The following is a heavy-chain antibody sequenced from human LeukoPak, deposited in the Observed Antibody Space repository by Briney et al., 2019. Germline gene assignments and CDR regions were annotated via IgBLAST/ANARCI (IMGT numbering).Heavy chain of an antibody. CDR1: GYTFTSYG. CDR2: ISAYNGNT. J-gene: IGHJ5*02. D-gene: IGHD6-19*01. Sequence: GASVKVSCKASGYTFTSYGISWVRQAPGQGLEWMGWISAYNGNTNYAQKLQGRVTMTTDTSTSTAYMELSRLRSDDTAVYYCARDRGLLSGYSSGWYNDWFDPWGQGTLVTVSS. V-gene: IGHV1-18*01. CDR3: ARDRGLLSGYSSGWYNDWFDP.